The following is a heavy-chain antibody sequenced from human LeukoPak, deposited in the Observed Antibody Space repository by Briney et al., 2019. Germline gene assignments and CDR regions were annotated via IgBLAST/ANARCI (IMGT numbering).Heavy chain of an antibody. CDR1: GFTFDDYT. D-gene: IGHD2-2*01. CDR2: ISWDGGST. Sequence: GSLRLSCAASGFTFDDYTMHWVRQAPGKGLEWVSLISWDGGSTYYADSVKGRFTISRDNSKNSLYLQMNSLRTEDTALYYCATTYCSSTSCPYYYYGMDVWGQGTTVTVSS. J-gene: IGHJ6*02. CDR3: ATTYCSSTSCPYYYYGMDV. V-gene: IGHV3-43*01.